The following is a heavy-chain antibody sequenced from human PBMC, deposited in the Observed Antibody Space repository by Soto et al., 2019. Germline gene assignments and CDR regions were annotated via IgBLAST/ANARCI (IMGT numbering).Heavy chain of an antibody. CDR3: AKDPRGWTTSPSWFDP. J-gene: IGHJ5*02. Sequence: GGSLRLSCAASGFTFSSYAMSWVRQAPGKGLEWVSAISGSGGSTYYADSVKGRFTISRDNSKNTLYLPMNSLRAADTAVYYCAKDPRGWTTSPSWFDPWGQGTLVTVSS. D-gene: IGHD2-2*01. V-gene: IGHV3-23*01. CDR2: ISGSGGST. CDR1: GFTFSSYA.